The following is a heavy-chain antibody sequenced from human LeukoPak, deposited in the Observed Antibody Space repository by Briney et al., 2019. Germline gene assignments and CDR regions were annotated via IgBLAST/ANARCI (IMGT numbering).Heavy chain of an antibody. CDR3: ARVELRWSGQLLFGKKNWFDP. CDR1: GYTFTSYG. CDR2: ISAYNGNT. D-gene: IGHD3-10*01. Sequence: ASVEVSCKASGYTFTSYGIIWVRQAPGQGLEYMGWISAYNGNTHYARKFQGRVTMSTDTATSTAYMELRSLTSDDTAVYYCARVELRWSGQLLFGKKNWFDPWGQGTLVTVSS. V-gene: IGHV1-18*01. J-gene: IGHJ5*02.